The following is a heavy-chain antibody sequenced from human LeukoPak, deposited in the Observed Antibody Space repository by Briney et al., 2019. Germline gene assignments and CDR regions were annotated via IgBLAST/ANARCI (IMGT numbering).Heavy chain of an antibody. CDR3: VKGSQAARPYYFDY. V-gene: IGHV3-23*01. Sequence: PGGSLRLSCAASGFVFNSVAMSWVRQAAGKGLEWVSAISSGGSYTWYADSVKGRFIISRNNSENTLSLQMNSLRVEDTAVYFCVKGSQAARPYYFDYWGQGNLVTVSS. J-gene: IGHJ4*02. CDR2: ISSGGSYT. CDR1: GFVFNSVA.